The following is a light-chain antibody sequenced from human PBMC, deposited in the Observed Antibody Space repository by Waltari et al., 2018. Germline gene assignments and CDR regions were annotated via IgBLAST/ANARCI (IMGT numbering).Light chain of an antibody. J-gene: IGLJ1*01. Sequence: QSALTQPPSASGSPGQSVTISCTATSSDVGPYNYVSWYQQHPGKAPKLMIYEVNQRPSGVPDRFSASRSGNTASLTVSGLQAEDEADYYCSSYAGSNTYVFGTGTKVTVL. V-gene: IGLV2-8*01. CDR3: SSYAGSNTYV. CDR2: EVN. CDR1: SSDVGPYNY.